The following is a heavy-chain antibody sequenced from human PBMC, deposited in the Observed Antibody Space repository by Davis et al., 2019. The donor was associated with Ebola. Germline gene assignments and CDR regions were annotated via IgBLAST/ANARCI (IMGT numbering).Heavy chain of an antibody. D-gene: IGHD2-8*02. CDR3: AGAPHCGDGVCQGYHYHGMDV. V-gene: IGHV3-74*01. J-gene: IGHJ6*02. CDR2: INTDGTTT. Sequence: HTGGSLRLSCAASGFTFSDYYMSWIRQAPGKGPVWVSRINTDGTTTTYADSVKGRFTISRDNAKNTVYLQINSLRAEDTALYYCAGAPHCGDGVCQGYHYHGMDVWGQGTTVTVSS. CDR1: GFTFSDYY.